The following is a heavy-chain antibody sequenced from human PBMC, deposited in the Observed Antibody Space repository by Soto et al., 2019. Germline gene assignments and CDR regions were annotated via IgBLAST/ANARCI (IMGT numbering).Heavy chain of an antibody. D-gene: IGHD1-26*01. CDR2: IIPIFGTA. Sequence: ASVKVSCKASGGTFSSYAISWVRQAPGQGLEWMGGIIPIFGTANYAQKSQGRVTITADESTSTAYMELSSLRSEDTAVYYCARVTVGATLGNWFDPWGQGTLVTVSS. V-gene: IGHV1-69*13. CDR1: GGTFSSYA. J-gene: IGHJ5*02. CDR3: ARVTVGATLGNWFDP.